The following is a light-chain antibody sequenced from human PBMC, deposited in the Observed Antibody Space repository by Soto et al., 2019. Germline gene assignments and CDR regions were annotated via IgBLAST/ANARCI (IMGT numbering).Light chain of an antibody. Sequence: SYELTQSPSVSVAPGKTATITCGGTNIGDKPVHWYQRKPGQAPILLIYNDTDRPSGIPERFSGSNSGDTATLTISGVDAGAEADYYCQVWDSRTDHPVFGGGTKLTVL. V-gene: IGLV3-21*03. J-gene: IGLJ3*02. CDR3: QVWDSRTDHPV. CDR2: NDT. CDR1: NIGDKP.